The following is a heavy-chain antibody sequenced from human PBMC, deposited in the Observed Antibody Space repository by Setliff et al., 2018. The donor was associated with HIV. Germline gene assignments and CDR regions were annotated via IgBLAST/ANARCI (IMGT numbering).Heavy chain of an antibody. CDR2: IYYSGST. Sequence: SETLSLTCTVSGGSISSYYWSWIRQPPGKGLEWIGYIYYSGSTYYHPSLKSRVTISVDTSKNQFSLKLSSVTAADTAVYYCARGKGTAMVDYYFDYWGQGTLVTVSS. CDR1: GGSISSYY. V-gene: IGHV4-59*01. J-gene: IGHJ4*02. D-gene: IGHD5-18*01. CDR3: ARGKGTAMVDYYFDY.